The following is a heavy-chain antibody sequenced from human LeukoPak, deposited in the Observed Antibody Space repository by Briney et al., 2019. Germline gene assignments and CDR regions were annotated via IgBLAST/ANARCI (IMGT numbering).Heavy chain of an antibody. Sequence: SETLSLTCAVNGGSFGGYYWSWIRQPPGKGLEWIGEITHGGNTNYNPSLKSRVTISVDTSKNQFSLKLSSVTAADTAVYYCARVRPWGSSTPGTLGYYMDVWGKGTTVTVSS. J-gene: IGHJ6*03. D-gene: IGHD3-10*01. CDR2: ITHGGNT. CDR1: GGSFGGYY. CDR3: ARVRPWGSSTPGTLGYYMDV. V-gene: IGHV4-34*01.